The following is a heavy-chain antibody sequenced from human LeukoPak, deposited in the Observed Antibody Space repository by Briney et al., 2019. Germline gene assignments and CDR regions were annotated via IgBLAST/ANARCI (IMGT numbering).Heavy chain of an antibody. CDR3: ARGDDSSGYLTNFDY. J-gene: IGHJ4*02. V-gene: IGHV4-4*07. D-gene: IGHD3-22*01. CDR2: IYTSGRT. CDR1: GGSISSYY. Sequence: SETLSLTCTVSGGSISSYYWSWIRQPAGKGLEWTGRIYTSGRTNYNPFLKSRVTMSVDTSKNQFSLKLSSVTAADTAVYYCARGDDSSGYLTNFDYWGQGTLVTVSS.